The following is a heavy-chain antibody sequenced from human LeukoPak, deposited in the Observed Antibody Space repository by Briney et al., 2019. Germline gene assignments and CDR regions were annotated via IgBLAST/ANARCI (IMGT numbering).Heavy chain of an antibody. V-gene: IGHV3-30*04. CDR1: GFTFSSYA. CDR3: ARDSPLYSSSWYGMDV. CDR2: ISYDGSNK. J-gene: IGHJ6*02. D-gene: IGHD6-13*01. Sequence: GGSLRLSCAASGFTFSSYAMHWVRQAPGKGLEWVAVISYDGSNKYYADSVKGRFTISRDNSKDTLYLQKNSLRAEDTAVYYCARDSPLYSSSWYGMDVWGQGTTVTVSS.